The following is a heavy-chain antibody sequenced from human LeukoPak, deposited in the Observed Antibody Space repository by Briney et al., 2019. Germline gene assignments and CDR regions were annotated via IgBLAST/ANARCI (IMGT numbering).Heavy chain of an antibody. J-gene: IGHJ6*02. CDR1: AFTFSSNW. D-gene: IGHD2-2*01. Sequence: GGSLRLSCAASAFTFSSNWMHWVRQAPGKGLVWLSRINSDGSDIGYADSVKGRFTISRDNSKNTLYLQMNSLRAEDTAVYYCARYATIVVVPAAIDYYYGMDVWGQGTTVTVSS. CDR3: ARYATIVVVPAAIDYYYGMDV. CDR2: INSDGSDI. V-gene: IGHV3-74*01.